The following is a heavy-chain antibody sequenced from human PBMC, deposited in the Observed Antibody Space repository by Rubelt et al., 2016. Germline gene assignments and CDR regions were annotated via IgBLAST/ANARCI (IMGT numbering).Heavy chain of an antibody. CDR3: ARSVGVADAFGFMSRNWFDP. CDR2: IYYSGST. V-gene: IGHV4-39*01. Sequence: GGIYYSGSTYYNPSLQSRVTISVDTSKNQFSLKLSSVTAADTAVYYCARSVGVADAFGFMSRNWFDPWGQGTLVTVSS. D-gene: IGHD3-3*01. J-gene: IGHJ5*02.